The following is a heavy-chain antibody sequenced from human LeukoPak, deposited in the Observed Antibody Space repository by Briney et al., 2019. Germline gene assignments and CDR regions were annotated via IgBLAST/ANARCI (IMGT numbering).Heavy chain of an antibody. Sequence: ASVTVSFKASGGTFSNYAISWVRQAPGQGLEWMGRIIPILGIANYAQKFQGRVTITADKSTSTAYMELSSLRSEDTAVYYCARDPYSGSHPLDYWGQGTLVTVSS. D-gene: IGHD1-26*01. CDR1: GGTFSNYA. CDR3: ARDPYSGSHPLDY. J-gene: IGHJ4*02. V-gene: IGHV1-69*04. CDR2: IIPILGIA.